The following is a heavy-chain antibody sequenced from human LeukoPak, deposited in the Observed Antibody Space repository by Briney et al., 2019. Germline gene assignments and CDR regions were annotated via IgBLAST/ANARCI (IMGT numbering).Heavy chain of an antibody. CDR1: GYTFTSYY. J-gene: IGHJ4*02. CDR2: INPNSGGT. Sequence: VASVKVSCKASGYTFTSYYMHWVRQAPGQGLEWMGWINPNSGGTNYAQKFQGRVTMTRDTSISTAYMELSRLRSDDTAVYYCARDRYCSSTSCYTIDYWGQGTLVTVSS. D-gene: IGHD2-2*02. CDR3: ARDRYCSSTSCYTIDY. V-gene: IGHV1-2*02.